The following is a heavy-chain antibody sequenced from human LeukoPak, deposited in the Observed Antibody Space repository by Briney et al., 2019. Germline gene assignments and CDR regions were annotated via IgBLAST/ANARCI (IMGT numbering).Heavy chain of an antibody. CDR2: ISYDGSEK. CDR1: GFTFSTYA. CDR3: VNRAWLDF. V-gene: IGHV3-30*04. Sequence: GGSLRLSCAASGFTFSTYAMHWVRQAPGEGLEWVAFISYDGSEKYYPDYVKGRFTISRDNAKNSLSLQMDSLRAEDTAVYYCVNRAWLDFWGQGTLVTVSS. J-gene: IGHJ4*02.